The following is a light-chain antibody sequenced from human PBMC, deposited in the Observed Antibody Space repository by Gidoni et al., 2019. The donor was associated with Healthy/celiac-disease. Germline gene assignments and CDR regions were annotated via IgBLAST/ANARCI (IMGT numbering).Light chain of an antibody. V-gene: IGKV3-15*01. Sequence: EIVMTQSPATLSVSPGERATLSCRASQSVSSNLAWYQQKPGQAPRLLIYGASTRATGIPARFSGSGSGTEFTLTISSLQSEDLAVYYCQQYNNWPLWTFXXXTKVEIK. CDR1: QSVSSN. J-gene: IGKJ1*01. CDR2: GAS. CDR3: QQYNNWPLWT.